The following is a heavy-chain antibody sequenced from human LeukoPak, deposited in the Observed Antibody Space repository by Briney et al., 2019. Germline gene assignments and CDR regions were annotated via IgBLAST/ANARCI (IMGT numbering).Heavy chain of an antibody. CDR3: VRSETDY. CDR1: SRSFSTFY. Sequence: SETLSLTCAVYSRSFSTFYWGWIRQFPGKGLEWIGEINHSGNTNYNPSLKSRVTISIDTSKKQLSLNLTSVTAADTAVYYCVRSETDYWGQGTLVTVSS. V-gene: IGHV4-34*01. CDR2: INHSGNT. J-gene: IGHJ4*02.